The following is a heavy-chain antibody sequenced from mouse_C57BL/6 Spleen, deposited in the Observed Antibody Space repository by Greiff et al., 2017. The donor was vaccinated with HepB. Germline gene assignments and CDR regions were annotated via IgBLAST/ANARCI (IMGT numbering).Heavy chain of an antibody. J-gene: IGHJ4*01. V-gene: IGHV1-26*01. Sequence: EVQLQQSGPELVKPGASVKISCKASGYTFTDYYMNWVKQSHGKSLEWIGDINPNNGGTSYNQKFKGKATLTGDKSSSTAYMELRSLTSEDSAVYYCARRYYEGYYAMDYWGQGTSVTVSS. CDR3: ARRYYEGYYAMDY. CDR1: GYTFTDYY. D-gene: IGHD2-4*01. CDR2: INPNNGGT.